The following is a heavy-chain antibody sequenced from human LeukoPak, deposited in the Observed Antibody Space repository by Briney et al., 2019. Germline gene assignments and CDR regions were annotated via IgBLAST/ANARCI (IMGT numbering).Heavy chain of an antibody. CDR1: GFTFSSYA. Sequence: GGSLRLSCAASGFTFSSYAMSWVRQAPGKGLEWVSGFSVSDQTTYYADSVKGRFTISRDNSKNTLYLQMNSLRAEDTAVYYCAKRGYCRGGTCFSHDAFDIWGQGTMVTVSS. J-gene: IGHJ3*02. CDR3: AKRGYCRGGTCFSHDAFDI. V-gene: IGHV3-23*01. D-gene: IGHD2-15*01. CDR2: FSVSDQTT.